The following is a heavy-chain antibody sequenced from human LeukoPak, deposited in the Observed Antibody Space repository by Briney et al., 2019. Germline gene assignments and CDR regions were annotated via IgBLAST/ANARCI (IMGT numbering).Heavy chain of an antibody. CDR1: GFTFSSYA. CDR3: ARGGYDSSGYYYGVDY. Sequence: GRSLRLSWAAAGFTFSSYAIRWVSQDPGKGLEWVSVISYDGSNKYYADSVKGRFTISRDNSKNTLYLQMNSLRAEDTAVYYCARGGYDSSGYYYGVDYWGQGTLVTVSS. V-gene: IGHV3-30*04. D-gene: IGHD3-22*01. J-gene: IGHJ4*02. CDR2: ISYDGSNK.